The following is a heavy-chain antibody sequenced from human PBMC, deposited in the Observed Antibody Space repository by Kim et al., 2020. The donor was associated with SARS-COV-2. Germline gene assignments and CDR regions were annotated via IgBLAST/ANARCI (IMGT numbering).Heavy chain of an antibody. CDR3: ARGPGYSSSWYRGYYYYG. J-gene: IGHJ6*01. V-gene: IGHV3-33*05. CDR1: GFTFSSYG. D-gene: IGHD6-13*01. CDR2: ISYDGSNK. Sequence: GGSLRLSCAASGFTFSSYGMHWVRQAPGKGLEWVAVISYDGSNKYYADSVKGRFTISRDNSKNTLYLQMNSLRAEDTAVYYCARGPGYSSSWYRGYYYYG.